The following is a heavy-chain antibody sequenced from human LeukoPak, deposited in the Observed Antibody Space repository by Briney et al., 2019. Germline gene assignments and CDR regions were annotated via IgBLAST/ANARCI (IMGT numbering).Heavy chain of an antibody. J-gene: IGHJ4*02. CDR2: ISGSGGST. CDR1: GFSISSHW. V-gene: IGHV3-23*01. Sequence: GGSLRLSCAASGFSISSHWMDWVRQAPGKGLEWVSGISGSGGSTYYADSVKGRFTISRDNSKNSLYLQMNSLRAEDTAVYYCAKLNGGSGSYDLWALDCWGQGTLVTVSS. CDR3: AKLNGGSGSYDLWALDC. D-gene: IGHD3-10*01.